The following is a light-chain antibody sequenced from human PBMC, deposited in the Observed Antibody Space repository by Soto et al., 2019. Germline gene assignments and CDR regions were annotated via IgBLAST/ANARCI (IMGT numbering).Light chain of an antibody. Sequence: SYELTQPPSVSVAPGKTARITCGGNNIGSKSVHWYQQKPGQAPVLVIYYDSDRPSGIPERFSGSNSGNTATLTISRVEAGDEADYYCQVWDISSDQPFGGGTQLTVL. CDR1: NIGSKS. J-gene: IGLJ7*01. V-gene: IGLV3-21*04. CDR3: QVWDISSDQP. CDR2: YDS.